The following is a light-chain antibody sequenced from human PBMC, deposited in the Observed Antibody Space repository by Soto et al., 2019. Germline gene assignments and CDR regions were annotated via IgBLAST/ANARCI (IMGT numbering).Light chain of an antibody. CDR3: QQANSFPLT. J-gene: IGKJ4*01. V-gene: IGKV1-12*01. CDR1: QGISSW. Sequence: DIQMTQSPSSVSASVGDRVTITCRASQGISSWLAWYQQKPGKAPQLLIYAASSLQSGVASRFNGNRSGTDFTLTIRSLQPKDFATYYSQQANSFPLTFGGGTKVEIK. CDR2: AAS.